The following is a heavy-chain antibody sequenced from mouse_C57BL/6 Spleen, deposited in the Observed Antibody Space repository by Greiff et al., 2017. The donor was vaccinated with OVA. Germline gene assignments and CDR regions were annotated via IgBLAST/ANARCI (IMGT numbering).Heavy chain of an antibody. J-gene: IGHJ1*03. Sequence: DVMLVESGGDLVKPGGSLKLSCAASGFTFSSYGMSWVRQTPDKRLEWVATISSGGSYTYYPDSVQGRFTISRDNAKNTLYLQMSSLKSEDTAMYYCARRGYYGSSSYWYFDVWGTGTTVTVSS. V-gene: IGHV5-6*02. CDR3: ARRGYYGSSSYWYFDV. D-gene: IGHD1-1*01. CDR1: GFTFSSYG. CDR2: ISSGGSYT.